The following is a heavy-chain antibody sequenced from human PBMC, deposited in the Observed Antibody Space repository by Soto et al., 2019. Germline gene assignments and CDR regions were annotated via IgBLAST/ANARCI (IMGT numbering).Heavy chain of an antibody. CDR1: GFTFGDYA. CDR3: TRIGPEAAMRWYFDY. D-gene: IGHD2-2*01. CDR2: IRATPAGGTA. Sequence: GGSLRLSCKTSGFTFGDYALNWVRQAPGRGLEWVGFIRATPAGGTAEYAASVKDRFIVSRDASSSTAYLQMDSLRTEDTAVYFCTRIGPEAAMRWYFDYWGQGTLVTVSS. J-gene: IGHJ4*02. V-gene: IGHV3-49*04.